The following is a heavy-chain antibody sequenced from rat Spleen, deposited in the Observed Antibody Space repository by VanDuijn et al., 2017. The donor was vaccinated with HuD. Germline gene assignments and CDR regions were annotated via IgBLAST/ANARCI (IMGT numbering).Heavy chain of an antibody. CDR3: ARGTYFRH. D-gene: IGHD4-6*01. CDR2: VSYDGGST. V-gene: IGHV5-29*01. Sequence: EVQLVESDGDLVQPGGSLKLSCAASGFTFSDFYMAWVRQAPTKGLEWVATVSYDGGSTYYRDSVKGRFTISRDNGKNTLYLQMDSLRSDDTATYYCARGTYFRHWGQGVMVTVSS. CDR1: GFTFSDFY. J-gene: IGHJ2*01.